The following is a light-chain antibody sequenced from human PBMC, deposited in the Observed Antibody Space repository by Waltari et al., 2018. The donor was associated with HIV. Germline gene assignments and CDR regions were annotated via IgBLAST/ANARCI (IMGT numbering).Light chain of an antibody. J-gene: IGLJ3*02. Sequence: SSLLTQTPSVSVAPGKTARVTCGGNNIERKSVHWYQQKPGQAPLLVIYYDTDRPSGIHERVSGSKSGNTATLTISRVGDGDAADYCCQVWDSTTDHVVFGGGTRLTVL. CDR1: NIERKS. CDR3: QVWDSTTDHVV. V-gene: IGLV3-21*04. CDR2: YDT.